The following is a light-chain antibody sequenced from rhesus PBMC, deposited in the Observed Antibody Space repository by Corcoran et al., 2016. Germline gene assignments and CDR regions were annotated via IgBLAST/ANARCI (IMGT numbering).Light chain of an antibody. CDR1: QDISNN. Sequence: DIQMTQSPSSLSASVGDRVTITCQASQDISNNLAWYQQKPGKVPKLLIYKASTLKSGVPSRFSGSGSGTDFTLTISSLQPEDFATYYCQHGYGTPFTFGPGTKLDIK. V-gene: IGKV1-25*01. J-gene: IGKJ3*01. CDR2: KAS. CDR3: QHGYGTPFT.